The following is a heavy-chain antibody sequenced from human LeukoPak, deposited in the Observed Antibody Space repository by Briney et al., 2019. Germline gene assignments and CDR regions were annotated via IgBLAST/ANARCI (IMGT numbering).Heavy chain of an antibody. CDR2: ISNSGDST. CDR3: ARDPYYDSSGYYS. D-gene: IGHD3-22*01. Sequence: QTGGSLRLSCAASGFTFSSYAMSWVRQAPGKGLEWVSSISNSGDSTYYADSVKGRFTISRDNSENTVYLQMNSLRADDTAVYYCARDPYYDSSGYYSWGQGTLVTVSS. V-gene: IGHV3-23*01. J-gene: IGHJ4*02. CDR1: GFTFSSYA.